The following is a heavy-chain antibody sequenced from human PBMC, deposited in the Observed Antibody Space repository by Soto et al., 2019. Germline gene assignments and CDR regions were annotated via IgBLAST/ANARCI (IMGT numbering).Heavy chain of an antibody. V-gene: IGHV1-69*06. CDR1: GDTLSKYG. CDR3: AKSRVGVSLGLVDV. Sequence: QVQLVQSGAEVKKPGSSVKVSCKASGDTLSKYGVSWVRQAPGQGLEWMGGITPIFGTPTYAQRFQGRVTITAEKSASTSHLELTSLRSDDTAVYYCAKSRVGVSLGLVDVWGQGTTVTVSS. CDR2: ITPIFGTP. J-gene: IGHJ6*02. D-gene: IGHD2-8*01.